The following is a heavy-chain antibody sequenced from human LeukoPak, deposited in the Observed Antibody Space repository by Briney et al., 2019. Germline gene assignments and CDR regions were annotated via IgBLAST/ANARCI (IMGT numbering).Heavy chain of an antibody. CDR2: INPKTGGP. CDR3: ARNQMAKNWFDP. V-gene: IGHV1-2*02. CDR1: RYTFINYY. J-gene: IGHJ5*02. D-gene: IGHD2-8*01. Sequence: SVKVSCKPYRYTFINYYIHWVRQPPGHWLEWMGWINPKTGGPKYAQKFQGRLTMTRDTSINTVYMELTRLTSDDTAVYYCARNQMAKNWFDPWGRGTLITVSS.